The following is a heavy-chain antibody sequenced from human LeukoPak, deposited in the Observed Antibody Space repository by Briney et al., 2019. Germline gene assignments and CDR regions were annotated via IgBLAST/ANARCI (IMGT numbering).Heavy chain of an antibody. Sequence: GGSLRLSCAASGFTFSNAWMSWVRQAPGKGLEWVGRIKSKTDGGTTDYAAPVKGRFTISRDDSKNTLYLQMNNLKTEDTAVYYCTTDPDSLHGSGSYLGTYKWFDPWGQGTLVTVSS. D-gene: IGHD3-10*01. V-gene: IGHV3-15*01. CDR2: IKSKTDGGTT. J-gene: IGHJ5*02. CDR3: TTDPDSLHGSGSYLGTYKWFDP. CDR1: GFTFSNAW.